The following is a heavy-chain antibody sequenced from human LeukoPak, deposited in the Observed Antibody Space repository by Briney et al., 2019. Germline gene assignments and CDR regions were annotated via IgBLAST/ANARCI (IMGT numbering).Heavy chain of an antibody. CDR1: GDIVSSNSAT. J-gene: IGHJ1*01. Sequence: SQTLSLTSAISGDIVSSNSATWNWIRQSPSRGLEWLGRIYYRSKWYKYYAVSVKGRITINPDTSKNQFSLQLNSVTPEDTAVYYCARGPSYFQHWGQGTLVTVSS. V-gene: IGHV6-1*01. CDR2: IYYRSKWYK. CDR3: ARGPSYFQH.